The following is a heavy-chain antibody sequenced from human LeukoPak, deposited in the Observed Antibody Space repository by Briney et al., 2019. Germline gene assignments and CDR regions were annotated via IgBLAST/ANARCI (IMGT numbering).Heavy chain of an antibody. J-gene: IGHJ5*02. V-gene: IGHV4-4*07. CDR3: ARVGDSSSWFSWFDP. CDR1: GGSISSYY. D-gene: IGHD6-13*01. Sequence: SETLSLTCAVSGGSISSYYWSWIRQPAGKGLEWIGRIYTSGSTNYNPSLKSRVTMSVDTSKNQFSLKLSSVTAADTAVYYCARVGDSSSWFSWFDPWGQGILVTVSS. CDR2: IYTSGST.